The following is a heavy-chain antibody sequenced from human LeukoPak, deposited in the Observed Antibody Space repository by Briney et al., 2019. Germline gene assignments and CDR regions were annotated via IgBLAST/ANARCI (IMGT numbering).Heavy chain of an antibody. CDR3: ARDLGDYDYVWGSYRSDY. V-gene: IGHV1-18*01. D-gene: IGHD3-16*02. CDR1: GYTFTSYG. J-gene: IGHJ4*02. Sequence: ASVKVSCKASGYTFTSYGISWVRQAPGQGLEWMGWISAYNGNTNYAQKLQGRVTMTTDTSTSTAYMELRSLRSDDTAVYYCARDLGDYDYVWGSYRSDYWGQGTLVTVSS. CDR2: ISAYNGNT.